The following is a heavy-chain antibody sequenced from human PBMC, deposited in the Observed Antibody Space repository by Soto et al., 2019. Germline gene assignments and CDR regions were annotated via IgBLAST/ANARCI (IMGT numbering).Heavy chain of an antibody. CDR2: ISGSADST. CDR3: AKTRGAMIYAISVYGMDV. J-gene: IGHJ6*02. D-gene: IGHD2-8*01. CDR1: GFSFSSFA. Sequence: EVQLLEYGGGFIPPGGSLRLSCAASGFSFSSFAMNWVRQAPGKGLEWVSIISGSADSTFYADSVKGRFTISRDNSKSTLYLQINSLRAEDTAVYYCAKTRGAMIYAISVYGMDVWGQGTTVTVSS. V-gene: IGHV3-23*01.